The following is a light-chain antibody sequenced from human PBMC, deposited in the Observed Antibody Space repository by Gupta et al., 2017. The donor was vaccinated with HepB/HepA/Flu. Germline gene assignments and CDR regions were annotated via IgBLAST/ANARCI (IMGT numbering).Light chain of an antibody. CDR2: AAS. Sequence: AIRTTQAPSSFSASTGDRVTITCRASQGISSYLAWYQQKPGKAPKLLIYAASTLQSGVPSRFSGSGSGTDFTLTISCLQSEDFATYYCQQYYSYPGTFGQGTKLEIK. CDR3: QQYYSYPGT. CDR1: QGISSY. J-gene: IGKJ2*01. V-gene: IGKV1-8*01.